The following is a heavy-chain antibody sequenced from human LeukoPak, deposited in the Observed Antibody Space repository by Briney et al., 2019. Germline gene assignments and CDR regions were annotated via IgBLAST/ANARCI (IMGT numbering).Heavy chain of an antibody. CDR1: GYTFTSYG. CDR3: ARDEPYYYGSGSYYS. D-gene: IGHD3-10*01. CDR2: ISAYNGNT. J-gene: IGHJ4*02. Sequence: ASVKVSCKASGYTFTSYGISWVRQAPGQGLEWMGWISAYNGNTNYAQKLQGRVTMTTDTSTSTAYMELRSLRSDDTAVYYCARDEPYYYGSGSYYSWGQGTLVTVSS. V-gene: IGHV1-18*01.